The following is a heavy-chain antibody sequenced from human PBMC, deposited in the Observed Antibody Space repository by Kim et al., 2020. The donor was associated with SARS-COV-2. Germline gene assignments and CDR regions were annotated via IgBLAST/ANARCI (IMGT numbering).Heavy chain of an antibody. CDR3: ARDGGYYDYVWGSYRRYYYGMDV. CDR1: GFTFSSYG. Sequence: GGSLRLSCAASGFTFSSYGMHWVRQAPGKGLEWVAVIWYDGSNKYYADSVKGRFTISRDNSKNTLYLQMNSLRAEDTAVYYCARDGGYYDYVWGSYRRYYYGMDVWGQGTTVTVSS. J-gene: IGHJ6*02. D-gene: IGHD3-16*02. V-gene: IGHV3-33*01. CDR2: IWYDGSNK.